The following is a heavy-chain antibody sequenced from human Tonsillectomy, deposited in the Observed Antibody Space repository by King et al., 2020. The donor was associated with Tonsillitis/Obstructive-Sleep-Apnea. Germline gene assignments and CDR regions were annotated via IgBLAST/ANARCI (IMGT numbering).Heavy chain of an antibody. V-gene: IGHV1-69*10. Sequence: QLVQSGAEVKKPGSSVKVSCKASGGTFSSYAITWVRQAPGQGLEWMGGIIPTLNIANYAQNFQGRVTIIADKSTSTTYMELTSLRSEDTAVYYCARSRAYHSHYYYYGMDVWGQGTTVTVSS. CDR2: IIPTLNIA. J-gene: IGHJ6*02. D-gene: IGHD2-2*01. CDR1: GGTFSSYA. CDR3: ARSRAYHSHYYYYGMDV.